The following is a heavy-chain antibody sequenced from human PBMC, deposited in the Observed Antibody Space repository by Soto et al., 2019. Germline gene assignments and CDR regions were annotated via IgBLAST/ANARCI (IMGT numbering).Heavy chain of an antibody. Sequence: QVQLVESGGGVVQPGRSLRLSCAASGFTFSSYAMHWVRQAPGKGLEWVAVISYDGSNKYYADSVKGRFTISRDNSKNTLYLQMNSLRAEDTAVYYCSFGSGWYGEYFQHWGQGTLVTVSS. CDR3: SFGSGWYGEYFQH. CDR2: ISYDGSNK. V-gene: IGHV3-30-3*01. D-gene: IGHD6-19*01. CDR1: GFTFSSYA. J-gene: IGHJ1*01.